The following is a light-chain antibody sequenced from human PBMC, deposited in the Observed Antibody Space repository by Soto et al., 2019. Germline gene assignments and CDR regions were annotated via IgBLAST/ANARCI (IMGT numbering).Light chain of an antibody. CDR2: DAS. V-gene: IGKV3-11*01. Sequence: EIVLTQSPATLSLSPGERASLSCRASKSVGTSLAWYQQKRGQAPRLLIYDASNRATGIPARFSGSGSGTDFTLTISTLEPEDFAVYYCQQRSNWPPFTFGPGTKVDIK. J-gene: IGKJ3*01. CDR1: KSVGTS. CDR3: QQRSNWPPFT.